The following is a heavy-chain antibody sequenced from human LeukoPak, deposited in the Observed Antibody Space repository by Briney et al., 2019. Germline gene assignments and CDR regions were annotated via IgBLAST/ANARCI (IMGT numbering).Heavy chain of an antibody. V-gene: IGHV3-23*01. Sequence: GGSLRLSCAASGLTFSSYAMTWVRQAPGKGLEWVSAISRSGGSTNYADSVKGRFTISRDKSKNTLYLQMNSLKVEDTAIYYCAKAESGYYNDAFDIWGQGTMVTVSS. CDR1: GLTFSSYA. D-gene: IGHD3-22*01. J-gene: IGHJ3*02. CDR3: AKAESGYYNDAFDI. CDR2: ISRSGGST.